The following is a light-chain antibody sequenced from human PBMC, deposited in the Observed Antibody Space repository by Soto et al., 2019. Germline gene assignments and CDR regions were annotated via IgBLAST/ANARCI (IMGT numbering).Light chain of an antibody. J-gene: IGLJ2*01. Sequence: QSVLTQPPSASGTPGQRVTISCSGSSSTIGRNFIYWYQQLPGTAPKLLIDRNNQRPSGVPDRFSGSKSGTSASLAISGLRSEDEGDYHCAAWDDSLSGVVFGGGTKVTVL. CDR3: AAWDDSLSGVV. CDR2: RNN. CDR1: SSTIGRNF. V-gene: IGLV1-47*01.